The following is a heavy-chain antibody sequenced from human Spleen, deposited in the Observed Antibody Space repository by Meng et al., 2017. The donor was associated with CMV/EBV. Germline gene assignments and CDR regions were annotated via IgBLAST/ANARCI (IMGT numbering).Heavy chain of an antibody. Sequence: GGSLRLSCAASGFSFDSYGMHWVRQAPGKGLEWVAVIWWDGSNQFYADSVKGRFTISRDNSKNTVYLQLNSLRGEDTAVYYCAKDYYGSGSPIDSWGQGTLVTVSS. D-gene: IGHD3-10*01. CDR1: GFSFDSYG. CDR2: IWWDGSNQ. V-gene: IGHV3-33*06. J-gene: IGHJ4*02. CDR3: AKDYYGSGSPIDS.